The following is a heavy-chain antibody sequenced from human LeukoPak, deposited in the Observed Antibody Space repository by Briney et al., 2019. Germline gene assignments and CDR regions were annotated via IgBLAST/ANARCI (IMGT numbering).Heavy chain of an antibody. CDR3: ARGIAAAGAFDI. J-gene: IGHJ3*02. V-gene: IGHV1-8*01. D-gene: IGHD6-13*01. CDR2: MNPNSGNT. Sequence: ASVKVSFTASGYTFTSYDINWVRQATGQGLEWMGWMNPNSGNTGYAQKFQGRVTMTRNTSISTAYMELSSLRSEGTAVYYCARGIAAAGAFDIWGQGTMVTVSS. CDR1: GYTFTSYD.